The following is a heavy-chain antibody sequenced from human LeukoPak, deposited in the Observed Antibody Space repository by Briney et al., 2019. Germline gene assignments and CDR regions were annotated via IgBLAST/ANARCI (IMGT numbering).Heavy chain of an antibody. J-gene: IGHJ3*02. CDR3: AHRRLYYGSGAPHDAFDI. Sequence: TLSLTRTVSGGSISRSSHYWGWIRQPPGKGPEWIALIYWDDDKRYSPSLGSRLTITKDTSENQVDLTMTNMDPVDTATYYCAHRRLYYGSGAPHDAFDIWGQGTMVTVSS. V-gene: IGHV2-5*02. CDR2: IYWDDDK. CDR1: GGSISRSSHY. D-gene: IGHD3-10*01.